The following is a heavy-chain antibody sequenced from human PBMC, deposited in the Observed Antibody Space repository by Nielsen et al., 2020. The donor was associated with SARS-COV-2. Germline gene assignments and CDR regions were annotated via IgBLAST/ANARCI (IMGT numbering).Heavy chain of an antibody. J-gene: IGHJ4*02. V-gene: IGHV4-31*02. D-gene: IGHD3-10*01. CDR2: IYYSGST. Sequence: WIRQPPGKGLEWIRYIYYSGSTYYNPSLKSRVTISVDTSKNQFSLKLSSVTAADTAVYYCASITMVRGVIRRGYFDYWGQGTLVTVSS. CDR3: ASITMVRGVIRRGYFDY.